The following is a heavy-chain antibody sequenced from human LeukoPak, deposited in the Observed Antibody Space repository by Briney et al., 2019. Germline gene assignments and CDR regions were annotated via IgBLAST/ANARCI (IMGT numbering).Heavy chain of an antibody. D-gene: IGHD2-21*02. CDR2: IIPIFGTA. V-gene: IGHV1-69*01. J-gene: IGHJ4*02. CDR1: GGTFSSYA. Sequence: GASVKVSCKASGGTFSSYAISWVRQAPGQGLEWMGGIIPIFGTANYAQKFQGRVTITADESTSTAYMELSSLRSEDTAVYYCARGTLIAYCGGDCYGSFDYWGQGTLATVSS. CDR3: ARGTLIAYCGGDCYGSFDY.